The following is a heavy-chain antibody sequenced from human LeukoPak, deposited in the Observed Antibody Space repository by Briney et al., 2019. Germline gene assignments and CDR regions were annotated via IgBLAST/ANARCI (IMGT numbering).Heavy chain of an antibody. J-gene: IGHJ4*02. Sequence: NPSETLSLTCTVSGGSISSYYWSWIRQPPGKGPEWIAYIYYSGSTDYNPSLKSRVTISVDTSKNQFSLKLGSVTAADTAVYYCARHETGGTYPLKYWGQGTLVTVSS. D-gene: IGHD1-26*01. CDR3: ARHETGGTYPLKY. CDR2: IYYSGST. CDR1: GGSISSYY. V-gene: IGHV4-59*08.